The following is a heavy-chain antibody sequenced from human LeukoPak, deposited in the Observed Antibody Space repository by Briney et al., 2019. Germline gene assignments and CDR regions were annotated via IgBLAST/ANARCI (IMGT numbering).Heavy chain of an antibody. CDR3: ARRPGRVRGVPYNWFDP. J-gene: IGHJ5*02. D-gene: IGHD3-10*01. CDR2: IYYSGST. CDR1: GGSISSSSYY. V-gene: IGHV4-39*01. Sequence: PSETLSLTCTVSGGSISSSSYYWGWIRQPPGKGLEWIGSIYYSGSTYYNPSLKSRVTISVDTSKSQFSLKLSSVTAADTAVYYCARRPGRVRGVPYNWFDPWGQGTLVTVSS.